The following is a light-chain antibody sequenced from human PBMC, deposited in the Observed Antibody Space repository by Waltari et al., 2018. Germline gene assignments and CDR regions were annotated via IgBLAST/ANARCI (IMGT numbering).Light chain of an antibody. V-gene: IGLV2-14*03. CDR1: SSDVGAYNY. CDR2: DVN. J-gene: IGLJ3*02. Sequence: HSALAQPASVSGSPGQSITISCPGTSSDVGAYNYVSWYQQHPGKAPRLMIYDVNNRPSGVSNRFSGSKSGNTASLTISGLQAEDEADYYCSSFTRASSWVFGGGTKLTV. CDR3: SSFTRASSWV.